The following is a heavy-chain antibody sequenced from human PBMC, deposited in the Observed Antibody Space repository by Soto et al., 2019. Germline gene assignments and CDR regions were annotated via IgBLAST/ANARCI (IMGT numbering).Heavy chain of an antibody. Sequence: SVKVSWKSSVGTFSRYAISWVRQAPGQGLEWMGGIIPIFGTANYAQKFHGRVTITADESTSTAYMELSSLRSEDTAVYYCARGGDGGYEGAFDIWGQGTMVT. D-gene: IGHD5-12*01. CDR2: IIPIFGTA. CDR3: ARGGDGGYEGAFDI. V-gene: IGHV1-69*13. J-gene: IGHJ3*02. CDR1: VGTFSRYA.